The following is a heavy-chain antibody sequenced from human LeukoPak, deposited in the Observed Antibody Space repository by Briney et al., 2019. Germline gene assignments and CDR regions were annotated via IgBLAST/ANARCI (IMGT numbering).Heavy chain of an antibody. V-gene: IGHV4-39*07. CDR1: GGSISSSSYY. CDR3: ASRYDSSGYYFTLDAFDI. CDR2: IYYSGST. D-gene: IGHD3-22*01. J-gene: IGHJ3*02. Sequence: PSETLSLTCTVSGGSISSSSYYWGWIRQPPGKGLEWIGSIYYSGSTYYNPSLKSRVTISVDTSKNQFSLKLSSVTAADTAVYYCASRYDSSGYYFTLDAFDIWGQGTMVTVSS.